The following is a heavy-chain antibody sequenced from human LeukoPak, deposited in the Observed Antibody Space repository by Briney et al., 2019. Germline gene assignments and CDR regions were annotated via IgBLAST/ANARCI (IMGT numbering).Heavy chain of an antibody. D-gene: IGHD6-13*01. V-gene: IGHV4-39*07. Sequence: SETLSLTCTVSGGSISSSSYYWGWIRQPPGKGLEWIGSIYYSGSTYYNPSLKSRVTISVDTSKNQFSLKLSSVTAADTAVYYCARALPPGIAAPIDAFDIWGQGTMVTVSS. J-gene: IGHJ3*02. CDR1: GGSISSSSYY. CDR2: IYYSGST. CDR3: ARALPPGIAAPIDAFDI.